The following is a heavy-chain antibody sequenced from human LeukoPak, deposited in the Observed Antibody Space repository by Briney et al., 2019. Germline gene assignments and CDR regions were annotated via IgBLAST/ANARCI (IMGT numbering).Heavy chain of an antibody. CDR3: ARTIVVVTAPIDY. J-gene: IGHJ4*02. CDR1: GGTFSSYA. V-gene: IGHV1-69*13. D-gene: IGHD2-21*02. Sequence: EASVKVSCKASGGTFSSYAISWVRQAPGQGLEWMGGIIPIFGTANYAQKFQGRVTITADESTSTAYMELSSLRSEDTAVYYCARTIVVVTAPIDYWGQGTLVTVSS. CDR2: IIPIFGTA.